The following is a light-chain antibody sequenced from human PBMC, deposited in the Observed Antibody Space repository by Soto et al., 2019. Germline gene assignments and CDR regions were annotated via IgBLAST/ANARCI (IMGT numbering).Light chain of an antibody. J-gene: IGLJ2*01. Sequence: QSVLTQPPSVSAAPGQRVTISCSGSTSSVGNNCVSWYQHVPGTAPKLLIYDNNRRLSGIPDRFSGSKSGTSATLAITGLQTGDVADYYCQTWDSLLNSALFGGGTKLTVL. CDR2: DNN. CDR3: QTWDSLLNSAL. CDR1: TSSVGNNC. V-gene: IGLV1-51*01.